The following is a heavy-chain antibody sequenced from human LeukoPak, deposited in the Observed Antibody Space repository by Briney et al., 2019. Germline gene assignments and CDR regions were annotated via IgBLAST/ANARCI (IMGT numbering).Heavy chain of an antibody. Sequence: SETLSLTCTVSGGSISSYYWSWIRQPPGKGLEWIGYIYYSGSTNYNPSLKSRVTISVDTSKNQFSLKLSSVTAADTAVYYCARVFGSGSYFLAARDPIAFDYWGQGTLVTVSS. CDR1: GGSISSYY. D-gene: IGHD3-10*01. CDR3: ARVFGSGSYFLAARDPIAFDY. CDR2: IYYSGST. J-gene: IGHJ4*02. V-gene: IGHV4-59*01.